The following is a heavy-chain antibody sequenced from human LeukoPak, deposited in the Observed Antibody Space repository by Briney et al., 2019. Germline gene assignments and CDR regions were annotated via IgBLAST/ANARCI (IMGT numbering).Heavy chain of an antibody. D-gene: IGHD6-19*01. CDR2: IYTSGST. V-gene: IGHV4-61*02. CDR3: AGWGYSSGWQLYYYYMDV. J-gene: IGHJ6*03. Sequence: SETLSLTCTVSGGSISSGSYYWSWIRQPAGKGLEWIGRIYTSGSTNYNPSLKSRVTISVDTSKNQFSLKLSSVTAADTAVYYCAGWGYSSGWQLYYYYMDVWGKGTTVTVSS. CDR1: GGSISSGSYY.